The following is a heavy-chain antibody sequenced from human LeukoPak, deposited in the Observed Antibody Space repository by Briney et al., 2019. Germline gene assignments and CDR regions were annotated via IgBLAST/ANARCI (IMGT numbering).Heavy chain of an antibody. CDR3: ARRGSGSYSPFDY. J-gene: IGHJ4*02. Sequence: SETLSLTCTVSDGSISSYYWSWIRQPPGKGLEWIGYIYYSGCTKYNPSLKSRVTISVDTSKNQFSLELSSVTAADTAVYYCARRGSGSYSPFDYWGQGTLVTVSS. CDR1: DGSISSYY. CDR2: IYYSGCT. V-gene: IGHV4-59*08. D-gene: IGHD3-10*01.